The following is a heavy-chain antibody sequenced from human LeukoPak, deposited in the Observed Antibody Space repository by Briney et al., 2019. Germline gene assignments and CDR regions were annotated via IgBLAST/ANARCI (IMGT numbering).Heavy chain of an antibody. CDR2: IPPRGSYI. D-gene: IGHD3-22*01. Sequence: GGSLRLSCAASGFTFRRHTMNWVRQAPGKGLEWVSSIPPRGSYIYTSDSVKGRFTISRDNAKNSLYLQMNSLRAEDTAVYYCTRDRDDYSSGSIDDAFDIWGQGTMVTVSS. CDR1: GFTFRRHT. V-gene: IGHV3-21*01. J-gene: IGHJ3*02. CDR3: TRDRDDYSSGSIDDAFDI.